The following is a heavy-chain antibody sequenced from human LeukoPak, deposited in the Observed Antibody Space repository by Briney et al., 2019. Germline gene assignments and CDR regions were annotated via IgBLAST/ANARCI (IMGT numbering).Heavy chain of an antibody. CDR1: GYTFTSYG. V-gene: IGHV1-18*01. CDR2: ISAYNGNT. CDR3: ARADIVVVPAALDY. J-gene: IGHJ4*02. Sequence: ASVKVSCKASGYTFTSYGISWVRQAPGQGLEWMGWISAYNGNTNYAQKLQGRVTMTTDTSTSTAYMELRGLRSDDTAVYYCARADIVVVPAALDYWGQGTLVTVSS. D-gene: IGHD2-2*01.